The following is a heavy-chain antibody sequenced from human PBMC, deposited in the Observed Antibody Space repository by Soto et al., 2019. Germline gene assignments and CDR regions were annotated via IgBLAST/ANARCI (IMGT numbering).Heavy chain of an antibody. CDR3: ARGGYNWNPFDY. J-gene: IGHJ4*02. Sequence: PGESLKISCMGSGYSFTTNWISWVRQMPGKGLEWMGKIDPSDSYTIYSPSFQGHVTMSADKSISTAYLQWSSLKASDTAMYYCARGGYNWNPFDYRGQGTLVTVSS. CDR2: IDPSDSYT. D-gene: IGHD1-20*01. CDR1: GYSFTTNW. V-gene: IGHV5-10-1*01.